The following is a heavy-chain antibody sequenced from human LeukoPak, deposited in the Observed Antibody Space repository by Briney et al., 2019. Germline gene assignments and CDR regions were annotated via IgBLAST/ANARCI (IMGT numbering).Heavy chain of an antibody. D-gene: IGHD2-2*01. V-gene: IGHV4-59*01. CDR2: IYYSGST. Sequence: SETLSLTRTVSGGSISSYYWSWIRQPPGKGLEWIGYIYYSGSTNYNPSLKSRVTISVDTSKNQFSLKLSSVTAADTAVYYCARVSDCSSTSCYWSETDAFDIWGQGTTVTVSS. CDR3: ARVSDCSSTSCYWSETDAFDI. J-gene: IGHJ3*02. CDR1: GGSISSYY.